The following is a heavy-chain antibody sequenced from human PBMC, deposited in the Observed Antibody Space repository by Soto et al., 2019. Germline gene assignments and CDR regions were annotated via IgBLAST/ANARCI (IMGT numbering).Heavy chain of an antibody. Sequence: GASVKVSCKASGYTFTGYYIHWVRQAPGQGFEWMGWINPNSGGTNYAQKFQGRVTMTRDTSISTAYMELSRLRSDDTAVYYCARSLATILSGMDVWGQGTTVTV. CDR1: GYTFTGYY. V-gene: IGHV1-2*02. D-gene: IGHD5-12*01. J-gene: IGHJ6*02. CDR3: ARSLATILSGMDV. CDR2: INPNSGGT.